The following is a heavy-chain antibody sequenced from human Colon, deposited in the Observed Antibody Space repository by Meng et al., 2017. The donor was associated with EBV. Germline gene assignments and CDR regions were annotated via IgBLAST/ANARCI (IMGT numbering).Heavy chain of an antibody. CDR2: IYHSGSN. Sequence: VPLEESGPGLVKPSGTLSLACAVSGGSRSNRNWWSWVRQPPGKGLEWIGEIYHSGSNNYNPSLKSRVTISVDESKNQFSLRLSSVTAADTAVYYCARVGAYCGGDCYHPRWGQGTLVTVSS. J-gene: IGHJ4*02. CDR1: GGSRSNRNW. CDR3: ARVGAYCGGDCYHPR. V-gene: IGHV4-4*02. D-gene: IGHD2-21*02.